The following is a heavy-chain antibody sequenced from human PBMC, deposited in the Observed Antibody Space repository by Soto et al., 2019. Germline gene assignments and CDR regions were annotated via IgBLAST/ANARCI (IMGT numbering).Heavy chain of an antibody. J-gene: IGHJ4*02. Sequence: SETLSLTCTVAGGSISSHYWSWIRQPPGKGLEWIGYIYYSGSTNYNPSLKSRVTISVDTSKNQFSLKLSSVTAADTAVYYCARGGGYDLFDYWGQGTLVTVSS. CDR2: IYYSGST. V-gene: IGHV4-59*11. D-gene: IGHD5-12*01. CDR1: GGSISSHY. CDR3: ARGGGYDLFDY.